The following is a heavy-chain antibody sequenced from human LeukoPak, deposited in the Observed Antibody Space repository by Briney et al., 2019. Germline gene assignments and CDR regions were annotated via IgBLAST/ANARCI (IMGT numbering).Heavy chain of an antibody. CDR1: GFTFRSYW. D-gene: IGHD2-2*01. V-gene: IGHV3-7*01. CDR3: ARGDGGYCSSTSCSPVGSYFDY. CDR2: IKHDGREK. J-gene: IGHJ4*02. Sequence: PGGSLRLSCAASGFTFRSYWMSWVRQAPGKGLEWVANIKHDGREKYYVDSVKGRFTISRDNAKNSLYLQMNSLRAEDTAVYYCARGDGGYCSSTSCSPVGSYFDYWGQGTLVTVSS.